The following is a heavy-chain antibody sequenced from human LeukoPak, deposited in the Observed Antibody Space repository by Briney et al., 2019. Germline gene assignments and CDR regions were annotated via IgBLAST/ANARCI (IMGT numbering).Heavy chain of an antibody. D-gene: IGHD5-12*01. V-gene: IGHV5-51*01. CDR3: ARPMVATAWGYFDY. CDR2: IYPGDSDT. CDR1: GYSFTSYW. J-gene: IGHJ4*02. Sequence: GESLKISCKGSGYSFTSYWIRWVRQMPGKGLEWMGIIYPGDSDTRYSPSFQGQVTISAAKSISTAYLQWSSLKASDTAMYYCARPMVATAWGYFDYWGQGTLVTVSS.